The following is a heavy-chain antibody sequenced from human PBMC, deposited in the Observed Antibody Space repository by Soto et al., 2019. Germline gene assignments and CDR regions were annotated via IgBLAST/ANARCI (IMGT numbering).Heavy chain of an antibody. CDR2: ISCDGSNK. J-gene: IGHJ4*02. Sequence: GGSLRLSCAASGFTFSSYGMHWVRQAPGKGLEWVAVISCDGSNKYYADSVKGRFTISRDNSKNTLYLQMNSLRAEDTAVYYCAKGPIASRYYFDYWGQGTLVTVSS. V-gene: IGHV3-30*18. CDR1: GFTFSSYG. CDR3: AKGPIASRYYFDY.